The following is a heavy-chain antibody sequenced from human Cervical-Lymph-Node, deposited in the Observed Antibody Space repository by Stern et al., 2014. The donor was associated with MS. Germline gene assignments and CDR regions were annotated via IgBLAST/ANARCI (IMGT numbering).Heavy chain of an antibody. CDR2: ISDSGCYP. J-gene: IGHJ6*02. D-gene: IGHD2-2*01. V-gene: IGHV3-23*04. CDR1: GFTFSTYA. Sequence: EVQLVQSGGGLVQPGGSLRLSCAASGFTFSTYAFSWVRQAPGQGLEWVSSISDSGCYPYHADSVKCRFTISRDNSKSMLYLEMQSLRAEDTAVYHCAKDLGRGVVVVPLYGLDVWGQGTTVTVSS. CDR3: AKDLGRGVVVVPLYGLDV.